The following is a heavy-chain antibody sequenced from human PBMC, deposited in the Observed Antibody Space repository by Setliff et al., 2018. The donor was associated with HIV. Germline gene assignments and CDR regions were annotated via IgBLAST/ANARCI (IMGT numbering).Heavy chain of an antibody. D-gene: IGHD5-18*01. CDR2: IIPIFGTA. J-gene: IGHJ4*02. CDR1: GYTFTNYY. Sequence: GASVKVSCKASGYTFTNYYMHWVRQAPGQGLEWMGRIIPIFGTANYAQKFQGRVTITADKSTSTAYMELSGLRSEDTAIYYCARDLIQPLSDYYFDVWGQGTPVTVSS. CDR3: ARDLIQPLSDYYFDV. V-gene: IGHV1-69*06.